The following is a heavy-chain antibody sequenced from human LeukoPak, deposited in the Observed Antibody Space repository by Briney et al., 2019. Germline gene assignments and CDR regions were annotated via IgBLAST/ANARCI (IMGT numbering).Heavy chain of an antibody. Sequence: SETLSLTCTVSGGSLSGYFWSWIRQPPGKGLELIGFIYYTGSTDYYPSLKSRVTISLDTSKNQFFLMLNSVTAADTAVYYCAKFATVTVPNWLDPWGQGILVTVSS. CDR1: GGSLSGYF. J-gene: IGHJ5*02. CDR3: AKFATVTVPNWLDP. CDR2: IYYTGST. D-gene: IGHD2-21*02. V-gene: IGHV4-59*01.